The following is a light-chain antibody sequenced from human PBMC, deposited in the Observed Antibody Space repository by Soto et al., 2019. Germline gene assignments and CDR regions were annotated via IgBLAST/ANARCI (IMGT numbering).Light chain of an antibody. J-gene: IGLJ1*01. Sequence: QSVLTQPASVSGSPGQSITISCSGSSSDIGAYNYVSWYQQRPDKAPTLIIFDVTNRPSGVSDRFSGSKSGNTASLTISGLQVEDEADYYCSSYTSSRAYVFGIGTKLTVL. CDR3: SSYTSSRAYV. V-gene: IGLV2-14*03. CDR2: DVT. CDR1: SSDIGAYNY.